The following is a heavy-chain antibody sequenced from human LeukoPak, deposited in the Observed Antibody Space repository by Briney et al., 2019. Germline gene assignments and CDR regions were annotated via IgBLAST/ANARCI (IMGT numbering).Heavy chain of an antibody. V-gene: IGHV1-2*02. J-gene: IGHJ4*02. CDR1: GYRFISNY. D-gene: IGHD2-21*02. CDR3: AREGSYCVGGDCYSFDF. CDR2: MHPGNGNT. Sequence: GASVKVSCKASGYRFISNYIQWVRQAPGLGPEWMGWMHPGNGNTRYAEKFQGRVTMTRDTSINTAYMDLNSLRSDDTAVCYCAREGSYCVGGDCYSFDFWGQGTLITVSS.